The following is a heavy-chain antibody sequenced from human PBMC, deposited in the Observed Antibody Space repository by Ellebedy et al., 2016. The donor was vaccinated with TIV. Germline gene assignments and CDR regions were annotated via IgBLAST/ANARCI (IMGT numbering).Heavy chain of an antibody. CDR3: ARLGGSYAFYHYGMDV. D-gene: IGHD3-16*01. CDR2: IYPDDSET. Sequence: GESLKLSCKGSGYSFTSYWLAWVRQMPGKGLEWMGIIYPDDSETKYSPSFQGQVPISADKSTGTAYRKWTRLQASDTAIYFCARLGGSYAFYHYGMDVWGQGTTVIVSS. J-gene: IGHJ6*02. CDR1: GYSFTSYW. V-gene: IGHV5-51*01.